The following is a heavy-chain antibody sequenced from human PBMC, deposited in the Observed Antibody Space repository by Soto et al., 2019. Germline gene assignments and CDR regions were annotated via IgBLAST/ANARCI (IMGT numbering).Heavy chain of an antibody. CDR2: ISRDGSYI. J-gene: IGHJ5*01. D-gene: IGHD3-3*01. Sequence: GGSLRLSCAASGFTFSRHAIHWVLLTPGRGLEWVLAISRDGSYIYYTDSVKGRFTVSRDNSKNTVFVQMNRLIPDDTALYFCARTRNGGVADSFDSWGQGTRVTVSS. V-gene: IGHV3-30*04. CDR1: GFTFSRHA. CDR3: ARTRNGGVADSFDS.